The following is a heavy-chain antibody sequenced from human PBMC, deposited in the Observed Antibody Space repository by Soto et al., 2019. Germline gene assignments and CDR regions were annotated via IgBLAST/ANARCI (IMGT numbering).Heavy chain of an antibody. Sequence: LEILSLTCTVSGGSISGYCWSWIRQPPGKGLEWIGYIHYSGSSNYNPSLQSRLTISVDTSKNQFSLRLRSVTAADTAVYYCARXSALAKAGMNSYHAMDVWGQGTTVTVSS. D-gene: IGHD6-13*01. CDR1: GGSISGYC. V-gene: IGHV4-59*08. CDR3: ARXSALAKAGMNSYHAMDV. CDR2: IHYSGSS. J-gene: IGHJ6*02.